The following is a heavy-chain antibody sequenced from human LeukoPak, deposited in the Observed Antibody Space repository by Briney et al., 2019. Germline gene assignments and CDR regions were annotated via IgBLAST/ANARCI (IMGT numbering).Heavy chain of an antibody. CDR3: AGSPAMRDCWFDP. Sequence: GGSLRLSCAASGFTFSSYSMNWVRQAPGMGLEWVSSISSSSSYIYYADSVKGRFTISRDNAKNSLYLQMNSLRAEDTAVYYCAGSPAMRDCWFDPWGQGTLVTVSS. CDR2: ISSSSSYI. CDR1: GFTFSSYS. D-gene: IGHD3/OR15-3a*01. V-gene: IGHV3-21*01. J-gene: IGHJ5*02.